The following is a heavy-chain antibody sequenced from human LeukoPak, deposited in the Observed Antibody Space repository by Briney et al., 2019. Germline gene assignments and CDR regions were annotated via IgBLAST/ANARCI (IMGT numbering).Heavy chain of an antibody. CDR3: ARVYQSAEYYFDY. J-gene: IGHJ4*02. Sequence: SVTLSLTCTVSGGSIDSYYWSWIRQRPGKGLEWIGYIYYTGSTEYHPSLKSRVTISLDTSKNQFSLKLTSVTAADTAVYYCARVYQSAEYYFDYWGQGKLVSVSS. CDR1: GGSIDSYY. CDR2: IYYTGST. V-gene: IGHV4-59*01. D-gene: IGHD2-2*01.